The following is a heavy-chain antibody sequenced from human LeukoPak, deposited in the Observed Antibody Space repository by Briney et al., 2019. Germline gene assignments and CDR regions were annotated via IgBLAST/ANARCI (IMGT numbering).Heavy chain of an antibody. V-gene: IGHV3-7*01. D-gene: IGHD3-3*01. CDR3: ARLYYFGSGCSGYFAY. CDR1: GFTFSIFW. J-gene: IGHJ4*02. Sequence: GGSLRLSCAASGFTFSIFWISWVRQAPGEGLEWVANIKQDGSEKNFVDSVKGRFTISRDTAKNSVYLQMNRLRAEDTAVYYCARLYYFGSGCSGYFAYWGKGTLVTVSS. CDR2: IKQDGSEK.